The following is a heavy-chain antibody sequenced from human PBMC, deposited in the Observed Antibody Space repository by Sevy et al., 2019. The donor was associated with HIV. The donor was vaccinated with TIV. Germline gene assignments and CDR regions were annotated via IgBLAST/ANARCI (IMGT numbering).Heavy chain of an antibody. CDR1: GYTFTGYY. CDR2: INPNSGGT. Sequence: ASAKVSCKASGYTFTGYYMHWVRQAPGQGLEWMGWINPNSGGTNYAQKFQGRVTMTRDTSISTAYMELSRLRSDDTAVYYCARDRGYSSGWYVAFDIWGQGTMVTVSS. J-gene: IGHJ3*02. D-gene: IGHD6-19*01. V-gene: IGHV1-2*02. CDR3: ARDRGYSSGWYVAFDI.